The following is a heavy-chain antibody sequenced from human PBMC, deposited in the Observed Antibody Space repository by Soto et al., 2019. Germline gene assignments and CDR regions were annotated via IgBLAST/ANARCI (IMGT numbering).Heavy chain of an antibody. D-gene: IGHD4-17*01. CDR2: MNPNSGNT. CDR1: GYTFTSYD. V-gene: IGHV1-8*01. CDR3: ARGSTTYYHYYYMDV. J-gene: IGHJ6*03. Sequence: ASVKVSCKASGYTFTSYDINWVRQATGQGLEWMGWMNPNSGNTGYDQKFQGRVTMTRNTSISTAYMELSSLRSEDTAVYYCARGSTTYYHYYYMDVWGKGTTVTVSS.